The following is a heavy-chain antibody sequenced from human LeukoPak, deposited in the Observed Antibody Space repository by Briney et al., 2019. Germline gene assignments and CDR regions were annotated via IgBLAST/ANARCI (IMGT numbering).Heavy chain of an antibody. CDR3: ARATLVGATFPHAFDI. CDR2: IIPIFGTA. V-gene: IGHV1-69*05. Sequence: GASVKVSCKASGGTFSSYAISWVRQAPGQGLEWMGGIIPIFGTANYAQKFQGRVTITTDESTSTAYMELSSLRSEDTAVYYCARATLVGATFPHAFDIWGQGTMVTVSS. J-gene: IGHJ3*02. CDR1: GGTFSSYA. D-gene: IGHD1-26*01.